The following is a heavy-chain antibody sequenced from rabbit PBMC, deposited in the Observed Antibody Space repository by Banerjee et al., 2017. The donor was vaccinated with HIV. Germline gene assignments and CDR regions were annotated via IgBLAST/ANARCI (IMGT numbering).Heavy chain of an antibody. Sequence: QLKETGGGLVQPGGSLTLSCKGSGFDFSSHYMSWVRQAPGKGLEWIVIIYAGVGSIDYATWVNGRFTISSDNAQNTVDLQLNRLTAADTATYFCVRDSIGWGADLWGPGTLVTVS. D-gene: IGHD4-1*01. V-gene: IGHV1S7*01. CDR1: GFDFSSHY. CDR2: IYAGVGSI. J-gene: IGHJ4*01. CDR3: VRDSIGWGADL.